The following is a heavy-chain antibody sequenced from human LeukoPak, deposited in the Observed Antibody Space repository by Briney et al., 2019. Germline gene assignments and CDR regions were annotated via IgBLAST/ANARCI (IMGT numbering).Heavy chain of an antibody. J-gene: IGHJ4*02. D-gene: IGHD5-12*01. CDR1: GFTFSSYA. V-gene: IGHV3-23*01. Sequence: PGGSLRLSCAASGFTFSSYAMSWVRQAPGKGLEWVSAISGSGGSTYYADSVKGRFTISRDNSKNTLYLQMNSLRAEDTAVYYCAKKGRKDIVATLDDYWGQGTLVTVSS. CDR3: AKKGRKDIVATLDDY. CDR2: ISGSGGST.